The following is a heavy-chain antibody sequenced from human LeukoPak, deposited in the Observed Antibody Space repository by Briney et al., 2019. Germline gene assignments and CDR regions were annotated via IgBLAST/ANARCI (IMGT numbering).Heavy chain of an antibody. CDR3: ANPPGELWFGELSWYFDL. CDR2: ISGSGGST. J-gene: IGHJ2*01. D-gene: IGHD3-10*01. CDR1: GFTFSSYA. Sequence: AGGSLRLSCAASGFTFSSYAMSWVRQAPGKGLEWVSAISGSGGSTYYADSVKGRFTISRDNSKNTLYLQMNSLRAEDTAVYYCANPPGELWFGELSWYFDLWGRGTLVTVSS. V-gene: IGHV3-23*01.